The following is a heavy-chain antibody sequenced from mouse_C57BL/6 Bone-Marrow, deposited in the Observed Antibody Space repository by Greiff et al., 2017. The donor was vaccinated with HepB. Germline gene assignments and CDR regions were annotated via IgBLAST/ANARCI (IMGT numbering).Heavy chain of an antibody. D-gene: IGHD3-3*01. CDR1: GFTFSSYG. Sequence: EVKLVESGGDLVKPGGSLKLSCAASGFTFSSYGMSWVRQTPDKGLEWVATISSGGSDTYYPDSVKGRVTISRDNAKKTLYLQMSSLESEDAAMYYCARQGTLTVSGGRGTRVTVSA. V-gene: IGHV5-6*01. CDR3: ARQGTLTVS. J-gene: IGHJ3*01. CDR2: ISSGGSDT.